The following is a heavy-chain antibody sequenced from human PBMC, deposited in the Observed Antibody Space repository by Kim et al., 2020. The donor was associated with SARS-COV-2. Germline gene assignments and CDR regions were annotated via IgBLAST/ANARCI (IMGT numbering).Heavy chain of an antibody. CDR2: IYYSGST. J-gene: IGHJ4*02. V-gene: IGHV4-31*03. CDR1: HGSITSGDSY. D-gene: IGHD3-10*01. Sequence: SETLSLTCTVSHGSITSGDSYWNWIRQHPGKGLEYIGYIYYSGSTYYNPSLKSRVTISIDTSENQFSLKVNSVTAADTAIYYCARYASGSYWSFDYWGQGTLVTVSS. CDR3: ARYASGSYWSFDY.